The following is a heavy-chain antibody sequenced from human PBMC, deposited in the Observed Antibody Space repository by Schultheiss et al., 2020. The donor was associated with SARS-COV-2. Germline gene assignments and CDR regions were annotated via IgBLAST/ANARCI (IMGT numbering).Heavy chain of an antibody. CDR3: ARGAKYGSGRFDP. D-gene: IGHD3-10*01. V-gene: IGHV4-31*03. CDR1: GGSISSGGYY. J-gene: IGHJ5*02. Sequence: SQTLSLTCTVSGGSISSGGYYWSWIRQHPGKGLEWIGYIYYSGSTNYNPSLKSRVTISVDTFKNQFSLKLSSVTAADTAVYYCARGAKYGSGRFDPWGQGTLVTVSS. CDR2: IYYSGST.